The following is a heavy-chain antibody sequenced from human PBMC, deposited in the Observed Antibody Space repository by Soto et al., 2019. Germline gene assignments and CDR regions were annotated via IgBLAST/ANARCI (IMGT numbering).Heavy chain of an antibody. Sequence: SETLSLTCTVSGGSVSSGSYYWSWVRQPPGKGLEWIGYIYYSGSTNYNPSLKSRVTISVDTSKNQFSLKLSSVTAADTAVYFCASGRSSGYNDYWAQGTLVTVSA. CDR2: IYYSGST. CDR3: ASGRSSGYNDY. D-gene: IGHD3-22*01. V-gene: IGHV4-61*01. CDR1: GGSVSSGSYY. J-gene: IGHJ4*02.